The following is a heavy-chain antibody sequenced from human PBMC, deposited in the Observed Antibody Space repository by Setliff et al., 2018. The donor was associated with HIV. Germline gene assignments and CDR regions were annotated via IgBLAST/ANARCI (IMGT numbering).Heavy chain of an antibody. Sequence: GGSLRLSCAASGFIFSRYSMNWVRQIPGRGLEWIAYISGEETTHIADSVKGRFTISRDNSKNMLYLQMNSLSADDTAVYYCTRDPTPKELWFFSGYYSDYWGQGTLVTVSS. CDR2: ISGEETT. V-gene: IGHV3-48*04. CDR3: TRDPTPKELWFFSGYYSDY. CDR1: GFIFSRYS. J-gene: IGHJ4*02. D-gene: IGHD3-10*01.